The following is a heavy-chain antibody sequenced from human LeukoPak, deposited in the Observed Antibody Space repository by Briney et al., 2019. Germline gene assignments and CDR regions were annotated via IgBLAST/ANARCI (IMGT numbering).Heavy chain of an antibody. CDR1: GFTFSSYS. CDR2: IISTGSTT. J-gene: IGHJ4*01. CDR3: ATGFWGYCSRSSCPLDN. D-gene: IGHD2-2*01. Sequence: GGSLRLSCAASGFTFSSYSMNWVRQAPGKGLEWISYIISTGSTTYYADSVKGRFTISRDNANNSLSLQMSSLRAEDTAVYYCATGFWGYCSRSSCPLDNWGQGTRVTVAS. V-gene: IGHV3-48*01.